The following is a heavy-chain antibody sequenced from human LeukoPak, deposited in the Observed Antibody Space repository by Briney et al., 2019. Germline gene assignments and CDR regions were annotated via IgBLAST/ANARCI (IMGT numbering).Heavy chain of an antibody. D-gene: IGHD2-15*01. CDR2: INPNSGGT. Sequence: ASVKVSCKASGYTFTGYYIHWVRQAPGQGLEWMGSINPNSGGTNYAQKFQGRVTMTRDTSISTAYMELSRLRSDDTAVYYCASLWGYCSGGSCDGMGYWGQGTLVTVSS. V-gene: IGHV1-2*02. CDR3: ASLWGYCSGGSCDGMGY. CDR1: GYTFTGYY. J-gene: IGHJ4*02.